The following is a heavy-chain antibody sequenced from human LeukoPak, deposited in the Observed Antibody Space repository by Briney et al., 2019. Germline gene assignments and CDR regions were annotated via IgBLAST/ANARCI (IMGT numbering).Heavy chain of an antibody. J-gene: IGHJ4*02. V-gene: IGHV1-2*02. CDR3: ARDAGAAVAGGESDY. D-gene: IGHD6-19*01. CDR1: GYTFTGYY. Sequence: ASVKVSCKASGYTFTGYYMHWVRQAPGQGLDWMGWINPNSGGTNYAQKFQGRVTMTRDTSISTAYMELSRLRTDDTAVYYCARDAGAAVAGGESDYWGQGTLVTVSS. CDR2: INPNSGGT.